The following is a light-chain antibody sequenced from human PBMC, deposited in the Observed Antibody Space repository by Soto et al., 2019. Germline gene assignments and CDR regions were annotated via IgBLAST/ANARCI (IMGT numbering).Light chain of an antibody. V-gene: IGLV2-14*01. CDR1: SSDVGGYTY. Sequence: QSALTQPASVSGSPGQSITISCTGTSSDVGGYTYVSWYQQHPGKAPKLMIYDVSNRPSGVSNRFSGSKSGNTASLTISGLQAEDEAEYYCSSYTNINTRACVFGTGTKLTVL. CDR3: SSYTNINTRACV. J-gene: IGLJ1*01. CDR2: DVS.